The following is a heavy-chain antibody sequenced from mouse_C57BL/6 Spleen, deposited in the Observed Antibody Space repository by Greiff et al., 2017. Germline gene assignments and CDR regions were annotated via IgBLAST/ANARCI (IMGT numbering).Heavy chain of an antibody. CDR1: GYTFTSYW. CDR2: IDPSDSYT. V-gene: IGHV1-59*01. D-gene: IGHD2-3*01. J-gene: IGHJ4*01. Sequence: VQLQQSGAELVRPGTSVKLSCKASGYTFTSYWMHWVKQRPGQGLEWIGVIDPSDSYTNYNQKFKGKATLTVDTSSSTAYMQLSSLTSEDSAVYYCARSGDGYPYYAMDYWGQGTSVTVAS. CDR3: ARSGDGYPYYAMDY.